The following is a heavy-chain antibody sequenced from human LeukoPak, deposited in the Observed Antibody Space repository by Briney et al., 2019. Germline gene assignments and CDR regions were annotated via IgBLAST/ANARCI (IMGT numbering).Heavy chain of an antibody. V-gene: IGHV3-11*04. CDR1: GFTFSDYY. CDR2: ISSSGSTI. Sequence: PGGSLRLSCAASGFTFSDYYMSWIRQAPGKGLEWVSYISSSGSTIYYADSVKGRFTISRDHAKNSLYLQMNSLRAEDTAVYYCARDDRWLRRSSDFDYWGQGTLVTVSS. J-gene: IGHJ4*02. CDR3: ARDDRWLRRSSDFDY. D-gene: IGHD5-12*01.